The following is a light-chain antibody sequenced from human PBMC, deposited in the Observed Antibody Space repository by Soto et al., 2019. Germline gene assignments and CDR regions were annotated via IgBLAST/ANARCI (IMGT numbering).Light chain of an antibody. CDR3: QQYSNWPKT. J-gene: IGKJ1*01. V-gene: IGKV3-15*01. Sequence: EIVMTQSPATLSVSPGEGATLSCRASQSVYNNLAWYRQKPGQAPRLLIYGASTRATGVPDRFSGSGSGTDSTLTISSLQSEDFAVYYCQQYSNWPKTFGQGTKVDIK. CDR2: GAS. CDR1: QSVYNN.